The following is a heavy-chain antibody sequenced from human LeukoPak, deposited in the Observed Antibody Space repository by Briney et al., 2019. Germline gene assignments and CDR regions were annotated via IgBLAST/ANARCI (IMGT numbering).Heavy chain of an antibody. V-gene: IGHV6-1*01. CDR3: ASRHSGYASRMGY. J-gene: IGHJ4*02. Sequence: SQTLSLTCAISGDSVSSNSAAWNWIRQSPSRGLEWLGRTYYRSNWYNDYAVSVKSRITINPDTSKNQFSLKLSSVTAADTAVYYCASRHSGYASRMGYWGQGTLVTVSS. CDR1: GDSVSSNSAA. CDR2: TYYRSNWYN. D-gene: IGHD5-12*01.